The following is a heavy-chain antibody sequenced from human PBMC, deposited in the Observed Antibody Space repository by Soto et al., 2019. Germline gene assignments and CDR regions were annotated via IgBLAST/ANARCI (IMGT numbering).Heavy chain of an antibody. Sequence: QTLSLTCAISGDSVSSNSGAWNWIRQSPSRGLEWLGRTYYRSKWYNDYAVSVKGRFTISRDNAKNSLYLQMNSLRAEDTAVYYCAREGFRAVMSYYGMDVWGQGTTVTVSS. CDR3: AREGFRAVMSYYGMDV. V-gene: IGHV6-1*01. D-gene: IGHD3-16*01. CDR1: GDSVSSNSGA. J-gene: IGHJ6*02. CDR2: TYYRSKWYN.